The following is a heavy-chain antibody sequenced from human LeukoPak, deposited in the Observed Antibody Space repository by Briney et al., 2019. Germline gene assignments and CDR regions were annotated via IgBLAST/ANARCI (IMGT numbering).Heavy chain of an antibody. D-gene: IGHD3-16*01. J-gene: IGHJ3*01. CDR3: AKCAQSYGNDAFDL. CDR2: IRGGGAGA. CDR1: EFTFGNFA. Sequence: PGGSLRLSCAASEFTFGNFAMSWVRQAPGKGLEWVSYIRGGGAGALCADSVKGRFTVSRDNSRSTLYLQMNSLRVEDTAVYYCAKCAQSYGNDAFDLWGPGTMVTVSS. V-gene: IGHV3-23*01.